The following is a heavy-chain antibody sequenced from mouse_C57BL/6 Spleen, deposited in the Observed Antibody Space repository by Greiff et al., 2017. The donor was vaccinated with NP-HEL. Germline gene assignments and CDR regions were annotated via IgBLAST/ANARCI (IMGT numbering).Heavy chain of an antibody. CDR2: INPNNGGT. CDR3: ARGRDYYGSSVYAMDY. D-gene: IGHD1-1*01. Sequence: EVQLVESGPELVKPGASVKMSCKASGYTFTDYNMHWVKQSHGKSLEWIGYINPNNGGTSYNQKFKGKATLTVNKSSSTAYMELRSLTSEDSAVYYCARGRDYYGSSVYAMDYWGQGTSVTVSS. J-gene: IGHJ4*01. CDR1: GYTFTDYN. V-gene: IGHV1-22*01.